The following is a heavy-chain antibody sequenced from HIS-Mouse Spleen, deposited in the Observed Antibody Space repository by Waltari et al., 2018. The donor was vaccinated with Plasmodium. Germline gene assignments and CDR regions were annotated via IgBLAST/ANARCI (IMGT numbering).Heavy chain of an antibody. CDR2: INPNSGGT. Sequence: QVQLVQSGAEVNKPWASLKVSCQASGYTFTGYYMHWVRQAPGQGLEWMGWINPNSGGTNYAQKFQGRVTMTRDTSISPAYMELSRLRSDETAVDYCEREHLNPGSSFDYWGQGTLVTVSS. V-gene: IGHV1-2*02. CDR3: EREHLNPGSSFDY. D-gene: IGHD1-26*01. J-gene: IGHJ4*02. CDR1: GYTFTGYY.